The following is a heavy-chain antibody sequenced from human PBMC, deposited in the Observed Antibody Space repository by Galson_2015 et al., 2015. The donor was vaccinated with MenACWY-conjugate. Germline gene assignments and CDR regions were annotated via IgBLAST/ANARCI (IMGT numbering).Heavy chain of an antibody. J-gene: IGHJ1*01. CDR3: ARDRRPPSMSGPAS. CDR2: ITGDSGSR. Sequence: SLRLSCAASGFTFSSYAMTWVRQAPGNGLEWVSGITGDSGSRIYAAAVKGRFTTSRDNSRHMLYLQMNNLTPEDSALYYCARDRRPPSMSGPASWGQGTLVTVSS. D-gene: IGHD2-2*01. CDR1: GFTFSSYA. V-gene: IGHV3-23*01.